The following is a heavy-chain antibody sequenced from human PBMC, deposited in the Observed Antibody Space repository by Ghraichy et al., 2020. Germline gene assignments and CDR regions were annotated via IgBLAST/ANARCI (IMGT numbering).Heavy chain of an antibody. CDR3: AKDVLAIAGGARDYGMDV. J-gene: IGHJ6*02. V-gene: IGHV3-23*01. CDR2: ISGSGGST. CDR1: GFTFSTYA. Sequence: GGSLRLSCAASGFTFSTYAMSWVRQAPGKGLEWVSVISGSGGSTFYADSVKGRFATSRDNSKNTLYVQMNSLRAEDTAVYYCAKDVLAIAGGARDYGMDVWGQGTTVTVSS. D-gene: IGHD2-8*02.